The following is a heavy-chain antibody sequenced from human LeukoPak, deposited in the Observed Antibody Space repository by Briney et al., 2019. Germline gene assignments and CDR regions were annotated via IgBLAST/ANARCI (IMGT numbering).Heavy chain of an antibody. D-gene: IGHD2-15*01. Sequence: PGESLKISCKGSGYSFTSYWIGWVRQMPGKGLEWMGITYPGDSDTSYSPSFQGQVTISADKSISTAYLQWSSLKASATAMYYCARGFPWGSVGGSGFDPWGQGTLVTVSS. J-gene: IGHJ5*02. CDR3: ARGFPWGSVGGSGFDP. CDR2: TYPGDSDT. V-gene: IGHV5-51*01. CDR1: GYSFTSYW.